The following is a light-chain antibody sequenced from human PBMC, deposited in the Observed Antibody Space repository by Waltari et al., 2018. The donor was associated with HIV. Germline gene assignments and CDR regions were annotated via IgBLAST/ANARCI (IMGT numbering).Light chain of an antibody. CDR2: RDN. V-gene: IGLV1-40*01. CDR3: QSYDRSLSASV. CDR1: SPNIGAGYF. J-gene: IGLJ3*02. Sequence: QSVLTQPPSVSGVPGQRVTISCTGSSPNIGAGYFVHWYQQLPGTAPTRHIYRDNNRPSGVPYRFSGTKSGNSASLAITGLQAEDEADYYCQSYDRSLSASVFGGGTKLTVL.